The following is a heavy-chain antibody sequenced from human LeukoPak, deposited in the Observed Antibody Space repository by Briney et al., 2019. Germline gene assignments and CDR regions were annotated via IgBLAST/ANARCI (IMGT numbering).Heavy chain of an antibody. CDR1: GGSFSGYY. CDR2: INHSGST. D-gene: IGHD1-26*01. Sequence: PSSTLSLPSAVSGGSFSGYYWSGFRRPPGKGRGGMGEINHSGSTNYNPPLKSRVTISVDTSKNQCPLKLSSVTAADTAVYYGAVGYYFDYWGQGTLVTVSS. J-gene: IGHJ4*02. CDR3: AVGYYFDY. V-gene: IGHV4-34*01.